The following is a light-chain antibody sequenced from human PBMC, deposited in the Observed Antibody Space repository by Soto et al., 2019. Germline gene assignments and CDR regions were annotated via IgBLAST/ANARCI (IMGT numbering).Light chain of an antibody. CDR2: EVS. V-gene: IGLV2-14*01. J-gene: IGLJ2*01. Sequence: QSALTQPASVSGSPGQSITISRTGTSSDVGGYNYVSWYQQHPGNAPKLMIYEVSNRPSGVSNRFSGSKSGNTASLTISGLRAEDEADYYCSSYTSSNTVLFGGGTKLTVL. CDR3: SSYTSSNTVL. CDR1: SSDVGGYNY.